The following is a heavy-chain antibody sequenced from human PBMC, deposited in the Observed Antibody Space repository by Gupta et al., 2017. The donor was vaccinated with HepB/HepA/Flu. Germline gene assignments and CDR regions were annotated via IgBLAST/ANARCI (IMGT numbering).Heavy chain of an antibody. D-gene: IGHD6-13*01. CDR3: ARDKVNQAAAGYFDY. V-gene: IGHV3-30-3*01. J-gene: IGHJ4*02. CDR2: ILYDGSNE. CDR1: GFTFRSYA. Sequence: QVQLVESGGGVVQPGRSLRLSCAVSGFTFRSYALHWVRQAPGKGLEWVAVILYDGSNELYADSVKGRFTISRDNSKNTLYLQMNSLRPEDTAVYYCARDKVNQAAAGYFDYWGRGTLVTVSS.